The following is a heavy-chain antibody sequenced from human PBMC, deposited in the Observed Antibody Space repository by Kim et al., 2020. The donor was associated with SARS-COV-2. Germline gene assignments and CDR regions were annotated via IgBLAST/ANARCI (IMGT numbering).Heavy chain of an antibody. CDR3: TRGEDYGAK. CDR1: GFTFGDYA. J-gene: IGHJ1*01. D-gene: IGHD4-17*01. Sequence: GGSLRLSCTASGFTFGDYAMSWVRQAPGKGLEWVGFIRSKAYGGTTEYAASVKGRFTISRDDSKSIAYLQMNSLKTEDTAVYYCTRGEDYGAKWGQGTLVTVSS. V-gene: IGHV3-49*04. CDR2: IRSKAYGGTT.